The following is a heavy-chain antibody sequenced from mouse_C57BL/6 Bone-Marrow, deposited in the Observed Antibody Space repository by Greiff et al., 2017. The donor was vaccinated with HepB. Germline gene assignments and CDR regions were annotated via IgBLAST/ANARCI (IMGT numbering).Heavy chain of an antibody. CDR1: GFSLTSYG. V-gene: IGHV2-2*01. D-gene: IGHD2-5*01. J-gene: IGHJ2*01. CDR3: ARKRPTIVTPDY. Sequence: QVQLKESGPGLVQPSQSLSITCTVSGFSLTSYGVHWVRQSPGKGLEWLGVIWSGGSTDYNAAFISRLSISKDNSKSQVFFKMNSLQADDTAIYYCARKRPTIVTPDYWGQGTTLTVSS. CDR2: IWSGGST.